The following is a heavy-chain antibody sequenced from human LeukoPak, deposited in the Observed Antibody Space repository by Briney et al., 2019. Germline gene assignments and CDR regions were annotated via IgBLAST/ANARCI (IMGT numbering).Heavy chain of an antibody. CDR3: ATYRQVLLPFES. J-gene: IGHJ4*02. D-gene: IGHD5-18*01. V-gene: IGHV3-23*01. Sequence: PGGSLRLSCAASGFTFSTFAMIWVRQPPGKGLEWVSSIFQGGDEIHYADSVRGRFTISRDNSKSTLFLQMNSLRVEDTAIYYCATYRQVLLPFESWGQGTLVTVSS. CDR2: IFQGGDEI. CDR1: GFTFSTFA.